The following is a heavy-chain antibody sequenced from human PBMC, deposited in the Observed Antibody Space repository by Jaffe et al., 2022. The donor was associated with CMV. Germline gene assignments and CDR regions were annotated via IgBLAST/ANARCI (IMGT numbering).Heavy chain of an antibody. CDR1: GYTFTSYY. D-gene: IGHD2-15*01. CDR3: ARDPSGYCSGGSCYQFDP. J-gene: IGHJ5*02. CDR2: INPSGGST. V-gene: IGHV1-46*01. Sequence: QVQLVQSGAEVKKPGASVKVSCKASGYTFTSYYMHWVRQAPGQGLEWMGIINPSGGSTSYAQKFQGRVTMTRDTSTSTVYMELSSLRSEDTAVYYCARDPSGYCSGGSCYQFDPWGQGTLVTVSS.